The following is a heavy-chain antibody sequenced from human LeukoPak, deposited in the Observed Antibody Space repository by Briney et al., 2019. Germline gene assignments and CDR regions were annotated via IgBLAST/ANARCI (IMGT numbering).Heavy chain of an antibody. D-gene: IGHD1-14*01. CDR3: ARDKNGPET. CDR1: AFAVSINY. CDR2: LYSDGGT. V-gene: IGHV3-53*01. Sequence: GGSLRLSCTASAFAVSINYMSWVRQAPGKGLEWVSVLYSDGGTFYADSVKGRFTISRDSSKNTLSLQMNSLRAEDTAVYYCARDKNGPETWGQGTLVTVSS. J-gene: IGHJ4*02.